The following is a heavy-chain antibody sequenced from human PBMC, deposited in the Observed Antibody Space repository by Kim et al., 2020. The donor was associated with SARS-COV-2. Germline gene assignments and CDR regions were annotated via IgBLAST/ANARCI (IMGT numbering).Heavy chain of an antibody. CDR1: GFTFSSYG. CDR3: AIAPRGRPDDYGDYGDAFDI. D-gene: IGHD4-17*01. J-gene: IGHJ3*02. V-gene: IGHV3-33*01. Sequence: GGSLRLSCAASGFTFSSYGMHWVRQAPGKGLEWVAVIWYDGSNKYYADSVKGRFTISRDNSKNTLYLQMNSLRAEDTAVYYCAIAPRGRPDDYGDYGDAFDIGGQGTMVTVSP. CDR2: IWYDGSNK.